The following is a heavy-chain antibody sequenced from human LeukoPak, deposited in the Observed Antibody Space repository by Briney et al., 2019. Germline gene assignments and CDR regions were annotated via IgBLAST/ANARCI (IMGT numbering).Heavy chain of an antibody. Sequence: GGSLSLSCAASGFTFSSYSMNWVRQAPGEGLEWVSSISSSSSYIYYADSVKGRFTISRDNAKNSLYLQMNSLRAEDTAVYYCARYIVVVPAAKYGMDVWGKGTTVTVSS. V-gene: IGHV3-21*04. J-gene: IGHJ6*04. CDR1: GFTFSSYS. CDR2: ISSSSSYI. CDR3: ARYIVVVPAAKYGMDV. D-gene: IGHD2-2*01.